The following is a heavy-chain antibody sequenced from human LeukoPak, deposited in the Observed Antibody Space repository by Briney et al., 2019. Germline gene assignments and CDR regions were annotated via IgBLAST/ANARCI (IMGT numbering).Heavy chain of an antibody. D-gene: IGHD1-26*01. CDR3: ARDMVGATRESDY. CDR1: GGSISNYY. CDR2: IHSSGST. V-gene: IGHV4-4*07. Sequence: TTSETLSLTCTVSGGSISNYYWSWIRQPAGKGLEYIGRIHSSGSTNYNPSLGSRVTMSLDTSKNQFSLKLNSVTAADTAVYYCARDMVGATRESDYWGQGTLVTVSS. J-gene: IGHJ4*02.